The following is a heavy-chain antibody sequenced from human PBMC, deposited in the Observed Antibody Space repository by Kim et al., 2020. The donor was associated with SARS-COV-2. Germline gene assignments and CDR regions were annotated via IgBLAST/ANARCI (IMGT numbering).Heavy chain of an antibody. J-gene: IGHJ4*02. CDR2: NT. CDR3: AREAVAGSFDY. V-gene: IGHV1-3*01. Sequence: NTKYSQKFHARVSITRDTSATTAYVELSGLRSEDTAVYYCAREAVAGSFDYWGQGTLVTVSS. D-gene: IGHD6-19*01.